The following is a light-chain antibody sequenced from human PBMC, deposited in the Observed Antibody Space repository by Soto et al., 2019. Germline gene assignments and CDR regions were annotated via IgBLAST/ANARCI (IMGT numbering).Light chain of an antibody. CDR2: GAS. V-gene: IGKV3-20*01. J-gene: IGKJ1*01. Sequence: EIVLTQSPGTLSLSPGERATLSCRASQSVSSSYLAWYQQNPGQAPRLLIYGASSRATGIPARFSGSGSGTDFTLTISRLEPEDFAVYYCQQYGSSPQTFGQGTKVEIK. CDR3: QQYGSSPQT. CDR1: QSVSSSY.